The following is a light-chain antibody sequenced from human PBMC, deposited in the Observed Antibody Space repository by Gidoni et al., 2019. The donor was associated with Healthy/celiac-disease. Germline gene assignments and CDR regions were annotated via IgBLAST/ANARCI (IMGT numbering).Light chain of an antibody. V-gene: IGKV1-39*01. CDR3: QQSYSNPHS. CDR1: QSISSY. J-gene: IGKJ2*03. CDR2: AAS. Sequence: DIQLTQSPSSLSASVGARVTITCRASQSISSYLNWYHQKPGKAPKLLIYAASSLQSGVPSRFSGSGSGTDFTLTISSLQPEDFATYYCQQSYSNPHSFXQXTKLEIK.